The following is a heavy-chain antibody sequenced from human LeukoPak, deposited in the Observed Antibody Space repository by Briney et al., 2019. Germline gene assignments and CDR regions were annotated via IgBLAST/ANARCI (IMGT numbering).Heavy chain of an antibody. V-gene: IGHV3-64D*06. D-gene: IGHD3-10*01. Sequence: GGSLRLSCSASGFTFSSYAMHWVRQVPGKGLEYVSAISSNGGSTYYADSVKGRFTISRDNSKNTLYLQMSSLRAEDTAVYYCVKSPLLWFGESYNWFDPWGQGTLVTVSS. J-gene: IGHJ5*02. CDR1: GFTFSSYA. CDR3: VKSPLLWFGESYNWFDP. CDR2: ISSNGGST.